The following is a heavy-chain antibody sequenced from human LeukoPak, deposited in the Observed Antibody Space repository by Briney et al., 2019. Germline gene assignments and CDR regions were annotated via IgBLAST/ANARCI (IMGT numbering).Heavy chain of an antibody. CDR1: GFTFSSYW. Sequence: PGGSLRLSCAASGFTFSSYWMSWVRQAPGKGLEWVANIKQDGSEKYYVDSVKGRFTISRDNSKNTLYLQMNSLRAEDTGVYYCAIYPTYYDFWSGYGLTDAFDIWGQGTMVTVSS. CDR3: AIYPTYYDFWSGYGLTDAFDI. J-gene: IGHJ3*02. D-gene: IGHD3-3*01. V-gene: IGHV3-7*03. CDR2: IKQDGSEK.